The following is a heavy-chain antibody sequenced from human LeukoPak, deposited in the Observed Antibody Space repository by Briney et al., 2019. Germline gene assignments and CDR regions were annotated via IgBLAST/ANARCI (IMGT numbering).Heavy chain of an antibody. Sequence: PGGSLRLSCAASGFSFSSYAMSWVRQAPGKGLEWVSGISGSGGSAYYADSVKGRFTISRDNSKNTLYVQMNSLRAEDTAVYYCAKAGSYWDFDYWGQGTLVTVSS. CDR3: AKAGSYWDFDY. CDR2: ISGSGGSA. CDR1: GFSFSSYA. D-gene: IGHD1-26*01. J-gene: IGHJ4*02. V-gene: IGHV3-23*01.